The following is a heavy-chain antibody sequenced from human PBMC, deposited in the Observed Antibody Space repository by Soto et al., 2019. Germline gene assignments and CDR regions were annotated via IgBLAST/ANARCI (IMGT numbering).Heavy chain of an antibody. D-gene: IGHD3-3*01. CDR2: IYHSGST. CDR1: GGSISSGGYS. Sequence: QLQLQESGSGLVKPSQTLSLTCAVSGGSISSGGYSWSWIRQPPGKGLEWIGYIYHSGSTYYNPSIKSRVTISVDRSKNQFSLKLSSVTAADTAVYYCARAGDDFWSGYWFDPWGQGTLVTVSS. V-gene: IGHV4-30-2*01. J-gene: IGHJ5*02. CDR3: ARAGDDFWSGYWFDP.